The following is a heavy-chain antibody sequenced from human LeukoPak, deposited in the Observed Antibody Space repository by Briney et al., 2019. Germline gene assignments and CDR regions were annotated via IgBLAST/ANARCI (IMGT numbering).Heavy chain of an antibody. J-gene: IGHJ4*02. Sequence: GGSLRLSCAASGFIFSDYYMSWICQAPGKGLEWVSYISSGGSTIYYADSVKGRFTISRDNAKNSLYLQMNSLRAEDTAVYYCARDIYYYDSSGYYFPGGSDYWGQGTLVTVSS. CDR1: GFIFSDYY. CDR2: ISSGGSTI. D-gene: IGHD3-22*01. CDR3: ARDIYYYDSSGYYFPGGSDY. V-gene: IGHV3-11*01.